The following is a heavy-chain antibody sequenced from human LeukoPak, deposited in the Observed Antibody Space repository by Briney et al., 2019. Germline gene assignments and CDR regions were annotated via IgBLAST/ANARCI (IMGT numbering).Heavy chain of an antibody. CDR1: GGSVSDYY. J-gene: IGHJ4*02. Sequence: SKTLSLTCTISGGSVSDYYWSWIRQSPGKGLEWIGYTYHTGSTSYSPSLKSRVTISADTSQDQFSLKLSSVTAADTAVYYCASRKLGNDYWGQGTLVTVSS. CDR2: TYHTGST. V-gene: IGHV4-59*02. D-gene: IGHD7-27*01. CDR3: ASRKLGNDY.